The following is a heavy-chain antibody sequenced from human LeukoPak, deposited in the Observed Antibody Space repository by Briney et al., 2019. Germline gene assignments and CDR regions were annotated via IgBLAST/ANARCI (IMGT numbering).Heavy chain of an antibody. Sequence: ASVKVSCKASGYSFTTYGITWLRQAPGQGLEWMGWINPDSGGTRYAQKFQGRVTMTRDTSTSTAYMELSRLGSDDTAVYFCARHTSTYLDQWGQGALVTVSS. D-gene: IGHD2-2*01. V-gene: IGHV1-2*02. CDR1: GYSFTTYG. CDR2: INPDSGGT. J-gene: IGHJ4*02. CDR3: ARHTSTYLDQ.